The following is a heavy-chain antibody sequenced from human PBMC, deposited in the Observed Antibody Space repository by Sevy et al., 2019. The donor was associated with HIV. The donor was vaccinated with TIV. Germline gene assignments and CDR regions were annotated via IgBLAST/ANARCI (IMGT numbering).Heavy chain of an antibody. V-gene: IGHV3-11*01. D-gene: IGHD2-2*03. CDR2: ISGSGIT. CDR1: GFIFCDYY. J-gene: IGHJ4*02. CDR3: ARDPLLGIAREVAREGY. Sequence: GGSLRLSCTGSGFIFCDYYMSWIRQAPGRGLEWVSYISGSGITYYADSVEGRFTISRDNARNSLYLQMNSLRADDTAVYYCARDPLLGIAREVAREGYWGQGTLVTVSS.